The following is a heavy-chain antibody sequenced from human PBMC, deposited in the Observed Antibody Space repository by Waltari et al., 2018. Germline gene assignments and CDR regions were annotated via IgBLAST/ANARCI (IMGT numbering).Heavy chain of an antibody. J-gene: IGHJ5*02. V-gene: IGHV1-18*01. Sequence: QVQLVQSGAEVKKPGASVKVSCKASGYTFSDYGISWVRQAPGQGLEWMGWFSGNNVPTKHAQKFQGRLIMTEDTSATTVYMELTYLTSDDTAVYYCARERHRLMEEGYLMALDPWGQGTLVTVSS. CDR2: FSGNNVPT. D-gene: IGHD3-3*01. CDR1: GYTFSDYG. CDR3: ARERHRLMEEGYLMALDP.